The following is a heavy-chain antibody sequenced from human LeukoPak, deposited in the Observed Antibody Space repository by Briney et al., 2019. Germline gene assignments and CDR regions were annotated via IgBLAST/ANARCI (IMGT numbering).Heavy chain of an antibody. Sequence: GGSLRLSCAASGFTFSSNWMTWVRQPPGKALEGGANIKQEGSEQYYADAVKGRFTISRDNAKNSLFLQMSSLRAEDTAVYYCARDVSEYPYPEVTLDYWGQGALVTVST. J-gene: IGHJ4*02. D-gene: IGHD2-15*01. CDR1: GFTFSSNW. CDR3: ARDVSEYPYPEVTLDY. CDR2: IKQEGSEQ. V-gene: IGHV3-7*01.